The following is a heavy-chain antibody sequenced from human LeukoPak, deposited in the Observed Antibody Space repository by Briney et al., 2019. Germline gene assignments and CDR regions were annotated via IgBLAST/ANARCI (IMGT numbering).Heavy chain of an antibody. Sequence: PSETLSLTCTVSGGSISSYYWSWIRQPAGKGLEWIGRIYTSGSTNYNPSPKSRVTMSVDTSKNQFSLKLSSVTAADTAVYYCARVEYGSGSYWIDYWGQGTLVTVSS. CDR2: IYTSGST. CDR1: GGSISSYY. CDR3: ARVEYGSGSYWIDY. D-gene: IGHD3-10*01. V-gene: IGHV4-4*07. J-gene: IGHJ4*02.